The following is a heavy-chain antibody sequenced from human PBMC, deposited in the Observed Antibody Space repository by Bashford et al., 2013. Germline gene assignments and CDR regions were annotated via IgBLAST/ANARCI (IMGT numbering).Heavy chain of an antibody. CDR1: GYTFTSYF. CDR2: INPSGTTI. D-gene: IGHD1-26*01. CDR3: ARDGPVVGVWNAFDV. V-gene: IGHV1-46*01. Sequence: ASVKVSCKTSGYTFTSYFVQWVRQAPGQGLEWMGIINPSGTTIRYAQKFQSRVTLTRDASTSTVYMDLNSLRSDDTAVYFCARDGPVVGVWNAFDVWGQGTVVTVSS. J-gene: IGHJ3*01.